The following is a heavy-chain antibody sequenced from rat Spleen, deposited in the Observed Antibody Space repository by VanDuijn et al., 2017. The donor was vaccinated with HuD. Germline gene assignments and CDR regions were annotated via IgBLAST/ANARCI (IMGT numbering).Heavy chain of an antibody. J-gene: IGHJ3*01. CDR3: ESKDTSGYSNWFAY. D-gene: IGHD4-3*01. CDR2: INPGGYNT. CDR1: GFTFNNYD. V-gene: IGHV5-25*01. Sequence: EVQLVESGGGLVQPGRSLKLSCEVSGFTFNNYDMAWIRQAPTKGLEWVASINPGGYNTYYRDSVKGRFTVSRDNSKSTLYLKVDSLRSEDTATYYGESKDTSGYSNWFAYWGQGTLVPVSS.